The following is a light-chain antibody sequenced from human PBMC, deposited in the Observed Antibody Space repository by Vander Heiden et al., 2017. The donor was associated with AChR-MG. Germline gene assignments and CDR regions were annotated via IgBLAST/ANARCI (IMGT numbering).Light chain of an antibody. V-gene: IGKV3D-15*03. Sequence: EIVMTQFPATLSVFPGERATISCRASQSVSSNLAWYQKKSGQSPRLLIYGASIRATGIPARFSGSASGTEFSLTISHEQSEDSATYYCQQYNNWPPYTFGPGTELQIK. CDR1: QSVSSN. CDR3: QQYNNWPPYT. J-gene: IGKJ2*01. CDR2: GAS.